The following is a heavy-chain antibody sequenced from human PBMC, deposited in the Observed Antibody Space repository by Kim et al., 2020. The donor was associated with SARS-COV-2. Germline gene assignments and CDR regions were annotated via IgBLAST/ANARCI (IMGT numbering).Heavy chain of an antibody. J-gene: IGHJ6*02. CDR2: ISWNGGSI. CDR3: AKDMARGDSSGYYRWHYYYYGMDV. V-gene: IGHV3-9*01. D-gene: IGHD3-22*01. Sequence: GGSLRLSCAASGFTFGDYAMHWVRQAPGKGLEWVSGISWNGGSIDYADSVKGRFTISRDNAKNSLYLQMNSLRAEDTALYYCAKDMARGDSSGYYRWHYYYYGMDVWGQGTTVTVSS. CDR1: GFTFGDYA.